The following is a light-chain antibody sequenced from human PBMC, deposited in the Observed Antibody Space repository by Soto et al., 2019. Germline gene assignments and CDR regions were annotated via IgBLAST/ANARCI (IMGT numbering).Light chain of an antibody. CDR1: QSVRSGH. V-gene: IGKV3-20*01. CDR3: HQYGRSASSIT. J-gene: IGKJ3*01. CDR2: DAS. Sequence: ESVLTQSPGTLSLSPGDRATLSCRASQSVRSGHLAWYQQKPGQAPRLVIYDASTRATGIPDRFGGGGSGTGFTLTISRVEPEDFAVYYCHQYGRSASSITFGPGTKVEIK.